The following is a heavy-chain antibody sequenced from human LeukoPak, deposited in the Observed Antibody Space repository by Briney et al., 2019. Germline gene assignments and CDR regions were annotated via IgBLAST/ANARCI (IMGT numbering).Heavy chain of an antibody. CDR1: GITLNTND. CDR3: VRQGGGDNCR. Sequence: GGSLRLSCAASGITLNTNDMNWVRQAPGKGLEWVSIMYPWGSAFYTDYVKGRFTVTRDESKNMMFLQMNTLRPDDTAMYYCVRQGGGDNCRWGQGALVTVSS. CDR2: MYPWGSA. D-gene: IGHD4-23*01. J-gene: IGHJ4*01. V-gene: IGHV3-66*02.